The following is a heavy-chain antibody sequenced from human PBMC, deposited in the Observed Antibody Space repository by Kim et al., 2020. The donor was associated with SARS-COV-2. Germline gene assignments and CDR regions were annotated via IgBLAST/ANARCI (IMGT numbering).Heavy chain of an antibody. J-gene: IGHJ5*02. CDR1: GGSFSGYY. V-gene: IGHV4-34*01. CDR3: ARERNIAAAGSFWFDP. D-gene: IGHD6-13*01. Sequence: SETLSLTCAVYGGSFSGYYWSWIRQPPGKGLEWIGEINHSGSTNYNPSLKSRVTISVDTSKNQFSLKLSSVTAADTAVYYCARERNIAAAGSFWFDPWGQGTLVTVSS. CDR2: INHSGST.